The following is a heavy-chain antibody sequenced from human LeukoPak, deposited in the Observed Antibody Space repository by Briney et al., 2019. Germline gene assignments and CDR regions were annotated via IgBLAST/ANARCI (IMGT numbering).Heavy chain of an antibody. CDR1: GFTFSSYA. CDR3: AKDPHARIVAAVLQ. Sequence: GGSLRLSCAASGFTFSSYAMSWVRQAPGKGLEWVSGISGSGGSTYYADSVKGRFTISRDNSKNTLYLQLNSLRDEDTAVYYCAKDPHARIVAAVLQWGQGTLVTVSS. D-gene: IGHD6-13*01. V-gene: IGHV3-23*01. CDR2: ISGSGGST. J-gene: IGHJ4*02.